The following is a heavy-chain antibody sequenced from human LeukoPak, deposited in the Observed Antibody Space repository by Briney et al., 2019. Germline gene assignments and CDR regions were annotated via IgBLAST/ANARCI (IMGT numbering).Heavy chain of an antibody. Sequence: SETLSLTCTVSGGSISSYYWSWIRQPAGKGLEWIGRIYTSGSTNYNPSLKSRVTMSVDTSKNQLSLKLSSVTAADTAVYYCARDTPMVRGAQDAFDIWGQGTMVTVSS. CDR3: ARDTPMVRGAQDAFDI. CDR2: IYTSGST. J-gene: IGHJ3*02. CDR1: GGSISSYY. V-gene: IGHV4-4*07. D-gene: IGHD3-10*01.